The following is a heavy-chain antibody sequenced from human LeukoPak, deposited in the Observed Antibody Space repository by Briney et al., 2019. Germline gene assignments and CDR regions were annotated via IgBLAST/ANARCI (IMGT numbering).Heavy chain of an antibody. CDR3: ARARNYMDV. J-gene: IGHJ6*03. CDR1: GFTFSSYE. CDR2: ISSSGSTI. Sequence: GGSLRLSCAASGFTFSSYEMNWVRQAPGKGLEWVSYISSSGSTIYYADSVKGRFTISRDNAKNSLYLQMNSLRAEDTAVYYCARARNYMDVWGKGTTVTVSS. V-gene: IGHV3-48*03.